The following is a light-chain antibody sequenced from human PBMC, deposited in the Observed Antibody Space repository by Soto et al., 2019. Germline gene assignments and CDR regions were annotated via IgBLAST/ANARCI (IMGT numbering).Light chain of an antibody. CDR1: QSVNNN. CDR3: QRYNKWPLT. Sequence: EIVMTQSPVTLSASPGERATHSCTASQSVNNNVAWYQQKPGHTPRLLIYSASIGATGTPARFSGSGSGSDFTLTISSLQSEDFAVYYCQRYNKWPLTFGTGTKVDIK. V-gene: IGKV3-15*01. J-gene: IGKJ3*01. CDR2: SAS.